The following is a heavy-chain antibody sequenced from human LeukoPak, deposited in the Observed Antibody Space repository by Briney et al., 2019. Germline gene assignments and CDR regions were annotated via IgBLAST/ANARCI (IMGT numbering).Heavy chain of an antibody. CDR2: IIPIFGTA. CDR1: GYTFTGYY. Sequence: SVKVSCKASGYTFTGYYMHWVRQAPGQGLEWMGGIIPIFGTANYAQKFQGRVTITADESTSTAYMELSSLRSEDTAVYYCARVGFRITIPSWGQGTLVTVSS. J-gene: IGHJ4*02. V-gene: IGHV1-69*13. CDR3: ARVGFRITIPS. D-gene: IGHD3-3*01.